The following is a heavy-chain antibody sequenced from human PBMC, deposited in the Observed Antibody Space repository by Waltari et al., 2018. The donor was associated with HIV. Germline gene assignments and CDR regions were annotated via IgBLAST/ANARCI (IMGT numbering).Heavy chain of an antibody. D-gene: IGHD3-3*01. Sequence: EVQLLESGGGLVQPGGSLRLSCAASGFTFSSYAMSWVRQAPGRGLGCVPAISGMGGSTDSADSVKGRLTISRDNSKNTLYLQMNSLRAEDTAVYYCAKGHYDFWSGSYYYGMDVWGQGTTVTVSS. J-gene: IGHJ6*02. V-gene: IGHV3-23*01. CDR3: AKGHYDFWSGSYYYGMDV. CDR2: ISGMGGST. CDR1: GFTFSSYA.